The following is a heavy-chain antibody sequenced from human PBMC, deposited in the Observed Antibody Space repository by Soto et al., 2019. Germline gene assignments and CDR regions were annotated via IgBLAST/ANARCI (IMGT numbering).Heavy chain of an antibody. D-gene: IGHD4-17*01. CDR3: AKAVFGDYDVSAYYYYYMDV. V-gene: IGHV3-9*01. CDR1: GFTFDDYA. J-gene: IGHJ6*03. Sequence: EAQLVESGGGLVQPGGSLRLSCAASGFTFDDYAMHWVRLTPGKGLEWVSGITWSSGSRGYADSVKGRFTISRDNPKSSLFLEMSSMRIEDTALYYCAKAVFGDYDVSAYYYYYMDVWGKGNTVTVSS. CDR2: ITWSSGSR.